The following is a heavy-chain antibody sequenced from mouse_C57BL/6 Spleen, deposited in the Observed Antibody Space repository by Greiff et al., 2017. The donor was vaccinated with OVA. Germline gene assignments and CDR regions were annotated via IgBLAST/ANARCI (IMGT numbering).Heavy chain of an antibody. J-gene: IGHJ1*03. CDR2: INPSNGGT. V-gene: IGHV1-53*01. CDR1: GYTFTSYW. Sequence: QVQLQQPGTELVKPGASVKLSCKASGYTFTSYWMHWVKQRPGQGLEWIGNINPSNGGTNYNEKFKSKATLTVDKSTSTAYMQLSSLTSEDSAVYYSARRGLDVYYYGSSYNWYFGVWGTGATVTVAS. D-gene: IGHD1-1*01. CDR3: ARRGLDVYYYGSSYNWYFGV.